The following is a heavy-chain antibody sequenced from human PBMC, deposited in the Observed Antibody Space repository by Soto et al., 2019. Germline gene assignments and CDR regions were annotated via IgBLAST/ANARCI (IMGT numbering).Heavy chain of an antibody. CDR1: GFSFNKAS. J-gene: IGHJ4*02. V-gene: IGHV3-15*07. CDR2: IKGNPDGGTT. D-gene: IGHD2-8*02. CDR3: TTGGVLVEGDDY. Sequence: VQLVESGGGLVKPGGSLRLSCAASGFSFNKASMNWVRQAPGKGLEWVGRIKGNPDGGTTAYAAPVKGRFTISRDDSNNTVFLQLSSPKTEAAAVDYCTTGGVLVEGDDYWGQGTLVIVSA.